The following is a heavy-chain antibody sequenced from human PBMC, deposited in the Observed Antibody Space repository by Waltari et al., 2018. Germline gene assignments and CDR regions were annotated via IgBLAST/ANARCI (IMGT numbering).Heavy chain of an antibody. CDR1: GFTFRNYA. D-gene: IGHD3-3*01. J-gene: IGHJ6*02. CDR2: ISGAGTT. Sequence: QLLDSGGDLAQPGGSLRLSCEASGFTFRNYAINWVRQAPGRGLEWGLAISGAGTTYYADPVKGRFSLSRDNSKNTRQLQMNSLRPEDSAVYFCTRGDFWTGSYTDAYAMDVWGHGTTVTVSS. V-gene: IGHV3-23*01. CDR3: TRGDFWTGSYTDAYAMDV.